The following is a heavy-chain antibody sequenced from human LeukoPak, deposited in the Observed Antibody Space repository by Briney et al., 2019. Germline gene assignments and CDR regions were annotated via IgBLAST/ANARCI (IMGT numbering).Heavy chain of an antibody. CDR1: GYTFTSQG. CDR3: ASRSGSTPYYFDY. V-gene: IGHV1-18*01. D-gene: IGHD3-3*01. CDR2: INTYNGKT. Sequence: ASVKVSCKASGYTFTSQGISWVRQAPGQGLEWMGWINTYNGKTNYAQNLQGRVTMTTDTSTSTAYMELRSLRSDDTAVYYCASRSGSTPYYFDYWGQGTLVTVSS. J-gene: IGHJ4*02.